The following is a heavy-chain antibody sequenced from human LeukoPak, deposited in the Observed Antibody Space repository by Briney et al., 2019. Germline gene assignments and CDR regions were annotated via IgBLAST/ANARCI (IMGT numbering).Heavy chain of an antibody. V-gene: IGHV1-2*02. CDR1: GYTFSAYS. Sequence: ASVKVSCKTSGYTFSAYSMLWVRQAPGQGPEWMGCIIPNSGVTNYVQKFQGRVTMTRDTSISTAYMELSSLRSDDTAVYFCARVGQELDELLVFDAFHLWGQGTMVAVSS. D-gene: IGHD2-8*02. CDR2: IIPNSGVT. J-gene: IGHJ3*01. CDR3: ARVGQELDELLVFDAFHL.